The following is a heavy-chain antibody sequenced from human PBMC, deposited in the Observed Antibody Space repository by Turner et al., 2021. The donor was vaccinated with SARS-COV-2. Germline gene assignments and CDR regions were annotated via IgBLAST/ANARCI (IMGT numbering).Heavy chain of an antibody. CDR1: GFTVSSNY. D-gene: IGHD3-9*01. CDR3: ARDLNYYGMDV. J-gene: IGHJ6*02. CDR2: IYSGGST. V-gene: IGHV3-53*04. Sequence: EVQLVEFGGGLVQPGGSLSLPCAASGFTVSSNYMSWVRQAPGKGLEWVSLIYSGGSTYYADSVKGRFTISRHNSKNTLYLQMNSLRAEDTAVYYCARDLNYYGMDVWGQGTTVTVSS.